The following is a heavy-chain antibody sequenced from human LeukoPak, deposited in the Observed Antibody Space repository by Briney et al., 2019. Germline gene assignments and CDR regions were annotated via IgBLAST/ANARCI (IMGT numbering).Heavy chain of an antibody. CDR1: GFTLSSYA. CDR3: AKDINCYDSSEVFDN. J-gene: IGHJ4*02. V-gene: IGHV3-23*01. CDR2: INGNGGST. D-gene: IGHD3-22*01. Sequence: GGSLRLSCAASGFTLSSYAMSWVRQAPGKGLEWVSAINGNGGSTYYADSVKGRFTISRDNSKNTLYLQMNSLRAEDTAVYYCAKDINCYDSSEVFDNWGQGTLVTVSS.